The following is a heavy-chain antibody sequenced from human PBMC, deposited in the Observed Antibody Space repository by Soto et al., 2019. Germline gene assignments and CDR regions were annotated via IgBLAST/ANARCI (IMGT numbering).Heavy chain of an antibody. D-gene: IGHD2-2*01. CDR1: GYSFTAYW. V-gene: IGHV5-10-1*01. J-gene: IGHJ4*02. CDR3: TRRASSSFYHFDF. Sequence: LKVSCQASGYSFTAYWITWVRQMPGKGLEWMATIDPSDSYVDYSPSFRGHVTFSVDRSITTVYLQWNSLKASDSAMYFCTRRASSSFYHFDFWGQGALVTVSS. CDR2: IDPSDSYV.